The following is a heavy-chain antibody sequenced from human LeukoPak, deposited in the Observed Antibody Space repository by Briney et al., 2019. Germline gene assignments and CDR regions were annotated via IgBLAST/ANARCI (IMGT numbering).Heavy chain of an antibody. V-gene: IGHV3-23*01. J-gene: IGHJ4*02. D-gene: IGHD6-13*01. Sequence: PGGSLRLSCAASGFTFRSYAMTWVRQAPGKGLEWVSVISGSGGNAYYADSVKGRFTISRDNFKNTLYLQMNSLTAEDTAIYYCAKGGTSNWYFVFDYWGQGVLVTVSS. CDR2: ISGSGGNA. CDR3: AKGGTSNWYFVFDY. CDR1: GFTFRSYA.